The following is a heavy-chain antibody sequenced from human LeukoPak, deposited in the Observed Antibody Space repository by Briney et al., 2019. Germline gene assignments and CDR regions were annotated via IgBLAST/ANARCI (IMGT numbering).Heavy chain of an antibody. CDR2: IWYDGSNK. V-gene: IGHV3-33*01. J-gene: IGHJ6*02. Sequence: PGGSLRLSCAASGFTFSSYGMHWVRQAPGKGLEWVAVIWYDGSNKYYADSVKGRFTISRDNSKNTLYLQMNSLRAEDTAVYYCARGNNSSSEPGMDVWGQGTTVTVSS. D-gene: IGHD1/OR15-1a*01. CDR1: GFTFSSYG. CDR3: ARGNNSSSEPGMDV.